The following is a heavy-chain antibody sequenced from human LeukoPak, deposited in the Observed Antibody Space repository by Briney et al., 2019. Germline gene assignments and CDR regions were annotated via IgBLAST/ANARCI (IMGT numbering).Heavy chain of an antibody. J-gene: IGHJ6*03. Sequence: HGESLRISCKGSGYSFTSYWIGWVRQMPGKGLEWMGIIYPGDSDTRYSPSFQGQVTISADKSTSTAYLQWSSLKASDTAMYYCARRGEYCSSTSCHRYYYYMDVWGKGTTVTVSS. CDR3: ARRGEYCSSTSCHRYYYYMDV. V-gene: IGHV5-51*01. CDR2: IYPGDSDT. CDR1: GYSFTSYW. D-gene: IGHD2-2*01.